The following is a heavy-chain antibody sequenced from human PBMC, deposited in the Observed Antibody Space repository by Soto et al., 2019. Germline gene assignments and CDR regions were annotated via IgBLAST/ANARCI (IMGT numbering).Heavy chain of an antibody. V-gene: IGHV4-34*01. Sequence: SETLSLTCNVSGGSFNGYSWSWFRQTSGKGLEWIGDISYRGSTSYSPSLKSRLMISLDASNNQFSLKVASVTAADTAVYYCARALLGFSYGYGGYFDPWGPGTLVTVSS. J-gene: IGHJ4*02. CDR1: GGSFNGYS. CDR2: ISYRGST. D-gene: IGHD3-16*01. CDR3: ARALLGFSYGYGGYFDP.